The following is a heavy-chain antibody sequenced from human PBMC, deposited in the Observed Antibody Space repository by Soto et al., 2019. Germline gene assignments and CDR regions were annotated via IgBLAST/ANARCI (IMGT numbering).Heavy chain of an antibody. CDR3: AKDRGRRLPEDAFDI. CDR1: GFTFTSYA. Sequence: CESLRLSCAASGFTFTSYAMSWVRQAPGQGPEWDSASSGSGATTYYADSLKGRISRPRYNPKNRRYGQMYSLRVEDMDVYYCAKDRGRRLPEDAFDIWGQGTMVTVSS. V-gene: IGHV3-23*01. J-gene: IGHJ3*02. CDR2: SSGSGATT. D-gene: IGHD1-26*01.